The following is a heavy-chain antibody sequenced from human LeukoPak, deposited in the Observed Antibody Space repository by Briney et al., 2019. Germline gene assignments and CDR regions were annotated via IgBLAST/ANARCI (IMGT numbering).Heavy chain of an antibody. V-gene: IGHV4-34*01. CDR2: INHSGST. J-gene: IGHJ3*02. CDR1: GGSFSGYY. Sequence: SETLSLTCAVYGGSFSGYYWSWIRQPPGKGLEWIGEINHSGSTDYNPSLKSRVTISVDTSKNQFSLKLSSVTAADTAVYYCARGEMATSAFDIWGQGTMVTVSS. CDR3: ARGEMATSAFDI. D-gene: IGHD5-24*01.